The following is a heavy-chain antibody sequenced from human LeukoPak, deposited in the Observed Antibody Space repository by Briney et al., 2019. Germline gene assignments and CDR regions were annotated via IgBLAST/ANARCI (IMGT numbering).Heavy chain of an antibody. Sequence: GGSLRLSCTASGFTFSKYAMSWVRQAPGKGLESVASIIYDGRHTYYAASVKGRFTISRDNSQNTLYLQMNSLRDGDTALYYFAEDGLSYDGSTHVYYFQSLGQGTLVTVSS. D-gene: IGHD3-22*01. V-gene: IGHV3-23*01. CDR3: AEDGLSYDGSTHVYYFQS. CDR2: IIYDGRHT. CDR1: GFTFSKYA. J-gene: IGHJ4*02.